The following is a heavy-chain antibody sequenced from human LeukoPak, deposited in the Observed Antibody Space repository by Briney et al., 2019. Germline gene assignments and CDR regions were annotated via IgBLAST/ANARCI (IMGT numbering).Heavy chain of an antibody. J-gene: IGHJ2*01. Sequence: SETLSLTCTVSGGSISPYYWSWIRQPPGKGLEWIGCISHKGSTNHNPSLRSRVTIFMDTSKSQVSLKLSSVAAADTAVYYCARPRNGGLDDSNFDLWGRGTLVTVSS. CDR2: ISHKGST. V-gene: IGHV4-59*01. CDR1: GGSISPYY. CDR3: ARPRNGGLDDSNFDL. D-gene: IGHD2-8*01.